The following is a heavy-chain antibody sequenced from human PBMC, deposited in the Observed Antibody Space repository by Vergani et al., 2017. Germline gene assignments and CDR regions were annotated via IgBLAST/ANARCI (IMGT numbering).Heavy chain of an antibody. CDR1: GGTFSSYA. V-gene: IGHV1-69*01. Sequence: QVQLVQSGAEVKKPGSSVKVSCKASGGTFSSYAISWVRQAPGQGLEWMGGIIPIFGTANYAQKFQGRVTITADESTSTAYMELSSLRSEDTAVYYCARSTGYCSSTSCYTRFDYWGQGTLVTVSS. CDR2: IIPIFGTA. D-gene: IGHD2-2*02. J-gene: IGHJ4*02. CDR3: ARSTGYCSSTSCYTRFDY.